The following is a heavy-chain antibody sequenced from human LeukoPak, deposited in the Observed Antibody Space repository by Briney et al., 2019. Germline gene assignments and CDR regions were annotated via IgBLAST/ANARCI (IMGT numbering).Heavy chain of an antibody. V-gene: IGHV5-51*01. Sequence: GESLKISCKGSGYRFTNNWIGWVRQMPGKGLEWMGVIWPADSDTTYSPSFQGQVTISADKSISTAYLQWSSLKASDTAMYYCATRPVSGYYEYWGQGTLVTVSS. J-gene: IGHJ4*02. CDR3: ATRPVSGYYEY. CDR1: GYRFTNNW. CDR2: IWPADSDT. D-gene: IGHD3-22*01.